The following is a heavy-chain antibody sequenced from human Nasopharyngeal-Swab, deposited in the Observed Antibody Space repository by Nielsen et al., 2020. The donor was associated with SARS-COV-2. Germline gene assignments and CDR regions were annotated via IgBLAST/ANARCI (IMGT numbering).Heavy chain of an antibody. CDR2: ISYDGSNK. Sequence: GESLKISCAASGFTFSSYAMHWVRQAPGKGLEWVAVISYDGSNKYYADSVKGRFTISRDNSKNTLYLQMNSLRAEDTAVYYWARDPDYYVWGGEGVFDYWGQGTLVTVSS. CDR3: ARDPDYYVWGGEGVFDY. D-gene: IGHD3-16*01. J-gene: IGHJ4*02. V-gene: IGHV3-30-3*01. CDR1: GFTFSSYA.